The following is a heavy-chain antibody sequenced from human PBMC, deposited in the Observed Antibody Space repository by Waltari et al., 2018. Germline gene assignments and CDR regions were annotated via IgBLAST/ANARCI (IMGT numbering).Heavy chain of an antibody. Sequence: VQLLQSGPGLVNPSETLSLTCTVPDGSISIFYWTWIRQPPGKGPEWIGYISTTGGTKYNPSLQSRVSFSVDTSKNQFSLRLTSVTAADTALYYCARDTGGWYYDLWGRGSLVTVSA. D-gene: IGHD3-10*01. J-gene: IGHJ2*01. CDR2: ISTTGGT. CDR3: ARDTGGWYYDL. V-gene: IGHV4-59*01. CDR1: DGSISIFY.